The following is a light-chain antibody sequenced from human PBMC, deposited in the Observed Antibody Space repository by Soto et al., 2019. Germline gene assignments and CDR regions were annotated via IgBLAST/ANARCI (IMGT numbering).Light chain of an antibody. CDR2: GAS. Sequence: EIVMTQSPATLAVSRGERVTRCCRASQSISDTLAWYQQKPGQAPRLLIFGASSRATGIPDRFSGSGSGTEFTLTISRLEPEDFAVYYCHQYGISPFGGGTKVDI. CDR3: HQYGISP. J-gene: IGKJ4*01. CDR1: QSISDT. V-gene: IGKV3-20*01.